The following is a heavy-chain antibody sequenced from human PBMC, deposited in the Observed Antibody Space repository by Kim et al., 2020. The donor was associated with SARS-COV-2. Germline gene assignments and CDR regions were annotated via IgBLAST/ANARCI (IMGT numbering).Heavy chain of an antibody. CDR1: GFTFDDYA. CDR3: AKDRVAVSGYLDAFDI. V-gene: IGHV3-9*01. CDR2: IDWNSGGI. J-gene: IGHJ3*02. Sequence: GGSLRLSCAASGFTFDDYAIHWVRQAPGKGLEWVSGIDWNSGGIDYADSVKGRFTISRDNAKNSLYLQMNSLRAEDTALYYCAKDRVAVSGYLDAFDIWGQGTMVTGSS. D-gene: IGHD6-19*01.